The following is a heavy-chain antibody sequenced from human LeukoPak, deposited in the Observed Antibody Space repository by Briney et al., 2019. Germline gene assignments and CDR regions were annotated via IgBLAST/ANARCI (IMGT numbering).Heavy chain of an antibody. CDR1: GGSFSDYF. Sequence: SETLSLTCAVYGGSFSDYFWSWIRQPPGKGLEWIGEISHSGSTTYNPSLRSRVTISVDRSKNQFSLKLSSVTAADTAVYYCARAISSSWLDYWGQGTLVTVSS. CDR2: ISHSGST. V-gene: IGHV4-34*01. D-gene: IGHD6-13*01. J-gene: IGHJ4*02. CDR3: ARAISSSWLDY.